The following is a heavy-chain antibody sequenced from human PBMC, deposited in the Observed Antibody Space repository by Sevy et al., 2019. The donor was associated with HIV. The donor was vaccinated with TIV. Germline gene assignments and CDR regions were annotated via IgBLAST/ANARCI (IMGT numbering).Heavy chain of an antibody. CDR1: GFNFSGST. CDR3: SSQRSIAVAGDYFDY. CDR2: IRRKVNIYAT. J-gene: IGHJ4*02. V-gene: IGHV3-73*01. Sequence: LSLTCAASGFNFSGSTMYGVRQASGKGLEWVGRIRRKVNIYATAYAASVKGRFTISRDDSKNTAYLQMNGLKTEDTAMYYCSSQRSIAVAGDYFDYWGQGTLVTVSS. D-gene: IGHD6-19*01.